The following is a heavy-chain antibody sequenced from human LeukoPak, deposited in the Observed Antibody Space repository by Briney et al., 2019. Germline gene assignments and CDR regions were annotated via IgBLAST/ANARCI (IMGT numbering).Heavy chain of an antibody. CDR1: GFTLSDYY. CDR2: IYSGGST. J-gene: IGHJ4*02. Sequence: GGSLRLSCAASGFTLSDYYMSWVRQAPGKGLEWVSVIYSGGSTYYADSVKGRFTISRDNSKNTLYLQMNSLRAEDTAVYYCAREVAGTWDFDYWGQGTLVTVSS. D-gene: IGHD6-19*01. V-gene: IGHV3-66*01. CDR3: AREVAGTWDFDY.